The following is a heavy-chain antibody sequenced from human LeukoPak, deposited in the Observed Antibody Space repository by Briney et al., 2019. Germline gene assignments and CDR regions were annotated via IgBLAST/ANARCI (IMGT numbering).Heavy chain of an antibody. D-gene: IGHD2-21*01. CDR2: ISGTGGAT. CDR3: VKDPRDTYGTNWFVS. CDR1: GFSFGNYA. J-gene: IGHJ5*01. Sequence: GGSLRLSCVASGFSFGNYAMSWVRQAPGKGLQWVSQISGTGGATWYAGFARDRFTISRDNSKKTLYLQMSGPRVEDTAMYYCVKDPRDTYGTNWFVSWGQGTLLIVSS. V-gene: IGHV3-23*01.